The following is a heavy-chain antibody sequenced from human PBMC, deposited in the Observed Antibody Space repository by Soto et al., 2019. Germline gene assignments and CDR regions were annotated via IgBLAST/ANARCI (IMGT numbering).Heavy chain of an antibody. J-gene: IGHJ3*02. CDR3: AKVIYRTVNAFDI. V-gene: IGHV3-9*01. D-gene: IGHD3-16*02. Sequence: EVQLVESGGGLVQPGRSLRLSCAATGFTFDDYAMHWVRQTPGKGLEWVSGITWNSGNIGYADSVKGRFTISRDNAKNSLYLQMNSLRTEDTALYYCAKVIYRTVNAFDIWGQGTMVTVSS. CDR1: GFTFDDYA. CDR2: ITWNSGNI.